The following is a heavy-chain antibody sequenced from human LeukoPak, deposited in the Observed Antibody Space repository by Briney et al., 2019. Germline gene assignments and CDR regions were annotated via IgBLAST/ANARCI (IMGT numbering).Heavy chain of an antibody. J-gene: IGHJ4*02. CDR3: ARDSSDILTGYNYFDH. Sequence: GASVKVSCKTSGYSFPTYGISWVRQAPGQGLEWMGWISVTHGNTNYAQKFQGRVTMTKDTSTSTAYMELRGLRSDDTAVYYCARDSSDILTGYNYFDHWGQGTLVTVSS. V-gene: IGHV1-18*01. CDR1: GYSFPTYG. D-gene: IGHD3-9*01. CDR2: ISVTHGNT.